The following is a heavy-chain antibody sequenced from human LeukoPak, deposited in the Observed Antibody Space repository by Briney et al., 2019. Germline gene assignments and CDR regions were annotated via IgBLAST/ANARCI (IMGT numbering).Heavy chain of an antibody. Sequence: ASVKVSCKASGGTFSSYAISWVRQAPGQGLEWMGGIIPIFGTANYAQKFQGRVTITTDESTSTAYMELSSLRSEDTAVHYCAASREAAAGGNDYWGQGTLVTVSS. CDR1: GGTFSSYA. CDR3: AASREAAAGGNDY. D-gene: IGHD6-13*01. CDR2: IIPIFGTA. J-gene: IGHJ4*02. V-gene: IGHV1-69*05.